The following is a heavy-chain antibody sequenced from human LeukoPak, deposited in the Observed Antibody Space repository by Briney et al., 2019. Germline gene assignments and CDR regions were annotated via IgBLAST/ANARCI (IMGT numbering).Heavy chain of an antibody. CDR1: GGSISSYY. CDR2: IYYSGST. J-gene: IGHJ4*02. CDR3: ASLYGDPDY. Sequence: SETLSPTCTVSGGSISSYYWSWIRQPPGKGLEWIGYIYYSGSTNYNPSLKSRVTISVDTSKNQFSLKLSSVTAADTAVYYCASLYGDPDYWGQGTLVTVSS. V-gene: IGHV4-59*08. D-gene: IGHD4-17*01.